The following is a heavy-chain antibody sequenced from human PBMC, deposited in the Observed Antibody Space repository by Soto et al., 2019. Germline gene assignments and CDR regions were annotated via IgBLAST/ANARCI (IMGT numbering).Heavy chain of an antibody. J-gene: IGHJ4*02. V-gene: IGHV3-33*01. CDR3: ARDRYVKTDDGAMGY. CDR1: GFTFSSYG. CDR2: IWYDGSNK. D-gene: IGHD3-16*01. Sequence: ESGGGVVQPGRSLRLSCAASGFTFSSYGMHWVRQAPGKGLEWVAVIWYDGSNKYYADSVKGRFTISRDNSKNTLYLQMNSLRAEDTAVYYCARDRYVKTDDGAMGYWGQGTLVTVSS.